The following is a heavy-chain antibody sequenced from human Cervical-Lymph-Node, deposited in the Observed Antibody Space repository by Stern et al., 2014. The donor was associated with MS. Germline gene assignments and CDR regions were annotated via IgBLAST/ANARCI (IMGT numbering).Heavy chain of an antibody. J-gene: IGHJ3*02. CDR2: IIPIFGSA. CDR3: ARGLLGSENAFDI. CDR1: GDNFSNSG. Sequence: QLVQSGAEVKKPGSSVNVSCKASGDNFSNSGFSWVRQAPGQGLEWMGGIIPIFGSASYAQKFQGRVTITADISTSTVYMEVGSLTSGDTAVYYCARGLLGSENAFDIWGQGTMVTVSS. D-gene: IGHD2-15*01. V-gene: IGHV1-69*06.